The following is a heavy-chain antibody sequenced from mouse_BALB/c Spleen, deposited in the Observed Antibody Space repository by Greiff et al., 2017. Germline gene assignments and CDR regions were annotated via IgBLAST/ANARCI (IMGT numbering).Heavy chain of an antibody. Sequence: EVKVVESGGGLVKPGGSLKLSCAASGFTFSSYAMSWVRQTPEKRLEWVATISSGGSYTYYPDSVKGRFTISRDNAKNTLYLQMSSLRSEDTAMYYCASLYDGYYLFAYWGQGTLVTVSA. V-gene: IGHV5-9-3*01. CDR1: GFTFSSYA. CDR2: ISSGGSYT. CDR3: ASLYDGYYLFAY. J-gene: IGHJ3*01. D-gene: IGHD2-3*01.